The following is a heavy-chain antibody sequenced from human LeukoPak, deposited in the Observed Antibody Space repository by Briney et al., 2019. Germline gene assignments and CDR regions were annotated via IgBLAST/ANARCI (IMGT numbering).Heavy chain of an antibody. CDR1: GFTFSSYG. V-gene: IGHV3-33*01. J-gene: IGHJ6*02. D-gene: IGHD4-17*01. Sequence: PGGSLRLSCAASGFTFSSYGMHWVRQAPGKGLEWVAVIWYDGSNKYYADSVKGRFTISRDNSKNTLYLQMNSLRAEDTAVYYCARDQISAPNDYGDYYYYGMDVWGQGTTVTVSS. CDR3: ARDQISAPNDYGDYYYYGMDV. CDR2: IWYDGSNK.